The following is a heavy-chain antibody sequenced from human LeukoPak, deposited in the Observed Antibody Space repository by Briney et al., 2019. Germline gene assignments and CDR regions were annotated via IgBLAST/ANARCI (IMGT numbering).Heavy chain of an antibody. CDR1: GYTFTGYY. CDR2: INPNSGGT. Sequence: VSVKVSCKASGYTFTGYYIHWVRQAPGQGLEWMGWINPNSGGTNYAQKFQGRVTMTRDTSISTAYMELSRLRSDDTAVYYCARAIRLYYYYYMDVWGKGTTVTVSS. CDR3: ARAIRLYYYYYMDV. D-gene: IGHD3-3*01. V-gene: IGHV1-2*02. J-gene: IGHJ6*03.